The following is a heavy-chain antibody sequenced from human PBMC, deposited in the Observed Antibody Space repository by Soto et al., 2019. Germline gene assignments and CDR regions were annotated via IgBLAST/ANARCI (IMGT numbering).Heavy chain of an antibody. D-gene: IGHD3-22*01. CDR1: GGSISSYY. J-gene: IGHJ4*02. V-gene: IGHV4-59*01. Sequence: SETLSLTCTVSGGSISSYYWSWIRQPPGRGLEWIGYIYYSGSTNYNPSLKSRVTISVDTSKNQFSLKLSSVTAADTAVYYCARGGCSGGSCTYYDSSGYYLYYFDYWGQGTLVTVSS. CDR3: ARGGCSGGSCTYYDSSGYYLYYFDY. CDR2: IYYSGST.